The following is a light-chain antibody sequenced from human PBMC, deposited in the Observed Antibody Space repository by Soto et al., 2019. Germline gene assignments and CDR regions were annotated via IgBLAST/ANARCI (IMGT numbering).Light chain of an antibody. CDR2: WAS. V-gene: IGKV4-1*01. CDR3: QQYYRTPRT. J-gene: IGKJ1*01. CDR1: QSVLYSSNNKNY. Sequence: DIVMTQSPDSLAVSLGERATINCKSSQSVLYSSNNKNYLAWYQQKPGQPPKLLIYWASTRESGVPDRFSGSGSGTDFNLTISSRQAEDGAVYYCQQYYRTPRTFGQGTKVEIK.